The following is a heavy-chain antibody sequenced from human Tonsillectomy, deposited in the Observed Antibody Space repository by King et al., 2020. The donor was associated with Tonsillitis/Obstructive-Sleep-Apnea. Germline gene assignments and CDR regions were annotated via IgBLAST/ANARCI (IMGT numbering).Heavy chain of an antibody. D-gene: IGHD5-24*01. CDR3: ARAGNGYNPPYDF. J-gene: IGHJ4*02. V-gene: IGHV1-18*01. Sequence: VQLVQSGAEVKKPGASVKVSCKASGYIFTSYGLSWVRQAPEQGLEWMGWINTYNGNTKYAQKFQGRVTMTTDTSTSTAYMELRSLRTDDTAVYYCARAGNGYNPPYDFWGQGTLVTVSS. CDR1: GYIFTSYG. CDR2: INTYNGNT.